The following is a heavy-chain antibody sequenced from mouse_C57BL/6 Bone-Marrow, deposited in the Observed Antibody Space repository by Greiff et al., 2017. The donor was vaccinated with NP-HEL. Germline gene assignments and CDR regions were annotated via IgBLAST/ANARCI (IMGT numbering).Heavy chain of an antibody. Sequence: VQLQQPGAELVKPGASVKLSCKASGYTFTSYWMHWVKQRPGQGIEWIGMIHPNSGSTNYNEKSKSKATLTVAKSSSTAYMQLSSLTSEDSAVYYCARWELRKDYWGQGTTLTVSS. V-gene: IGHV1-64*01. D-gene: IGHD2-1*01. CDR3: ARWELRKDY. CDR2: IHPNSGST. J-gene: IGHJ2*01. CDR1: GYTFTSYW.